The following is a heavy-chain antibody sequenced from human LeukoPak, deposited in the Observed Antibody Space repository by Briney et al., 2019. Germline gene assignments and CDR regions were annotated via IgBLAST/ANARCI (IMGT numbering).Heavy chain of an antibody. D-gene: IGHD3-10*01. CDR1: GGSISSYY. V-gene: IGHV4-59*12. CDR2: IYYSGST. CDR3: AKSNGYGLVDI. Sequence: SETLSLTCTVSGGSISSYYWSWIRQPPGKGLEWIGYIYYSGSTNYNPPLKSRVTISLDTSRNQFSLKLNSVTAADTAVYYCAKSNGYGLVDIWGQGTMVTVSS. J-gene: IGHJ3*02.